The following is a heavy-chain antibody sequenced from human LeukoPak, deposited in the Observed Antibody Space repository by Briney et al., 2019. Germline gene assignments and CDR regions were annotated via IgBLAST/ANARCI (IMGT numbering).Heavy chain of an antibody. CDR3: AREIPSTMNGFDI. CDR2: INPNNGDT. J-gene: IGHJ3*02. D-gene: IGHD1-14*01. Sequence: GASVKVSCKASGYTFTGYYMHWLRQAPGQGLEWMGWINPNNGDTKYAQKFQGRVTMTRDTSISTAYMELSRMTSDVTAVYYCAREIPSTMNGFDIWGQGTVITVSS. V-gene: IGHV1-2*02. CDR1: GYTFTGYY.